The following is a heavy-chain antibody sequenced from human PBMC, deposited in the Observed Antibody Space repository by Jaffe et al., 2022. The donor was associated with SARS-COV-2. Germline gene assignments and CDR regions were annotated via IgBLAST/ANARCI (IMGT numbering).Heavy chain of an antibody. CDR1: GFTFSSYW. Sequence: EVQLVESGGGLVQPGGSLRLSCAASGFTFSSYWMSWVRQAPGKGLEWVANIKQDGSEKYYVDSVKGRFTISRDNAKNSLYLQMNSLRAEDTAVYYCARDQSTIFGVVIPYPWRYYFDYWGQGTLVTVSS. V-gene: IGHV3-7*01. CDR3: ARDQSTIFGVVIPYPWRYYFDY. D-gene: IGHD3-3*01. CDR2: IKQDGSEK. J-gene: IGHJ4*02.